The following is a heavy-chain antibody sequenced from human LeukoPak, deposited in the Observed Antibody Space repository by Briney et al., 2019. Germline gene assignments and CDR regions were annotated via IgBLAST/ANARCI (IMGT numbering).Heavy chain of an antibody. CDR1: GGSISSGGYY. CDR2: ISYSGST. V-gene: IGHV4-31*03. CDR3: ARAVNYCSSTSCSPYTFDY. J-gene: IGHJ4*02. D-gene: IGHD2-2*01. Sequence: SETLSLTCTVSGGSISSGGYYWSWIRQHPGKGLEWIGYISYSGSTYYNPSLKSRLTISVDTSKNQFSLKLSSVTAADTAVYYCARAVNYCSSTSCSPYTFDYWGQGTLVTVSS.